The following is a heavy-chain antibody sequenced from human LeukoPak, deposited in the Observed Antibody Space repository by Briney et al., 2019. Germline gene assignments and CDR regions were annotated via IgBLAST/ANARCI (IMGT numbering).Heavy chain of an antibody. Sequence: GGSLRLSCAASGFTVSRNHMSWVRQAPGKGLEWVSVIYSGGDTYYADSVKGRFTISRDTSKNTLYLQMKSLRVEDTAVYYCARGLDVAGGWFDPWGQGALVTVSS. D-gene: IGHD6-19*01. J-gene: IGHJ5*02. V-gene: IGHV3-66*01. CDR1: GFTVSRNH. CDR2: IYSGGDT. CDR3: ARGLDVAGGWFDP.